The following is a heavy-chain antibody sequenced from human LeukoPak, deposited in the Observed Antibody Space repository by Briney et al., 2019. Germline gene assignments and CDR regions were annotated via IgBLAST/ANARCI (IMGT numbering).Heavy chain of an antibody. D-gene: IGHD5-18*01. Sequence: PGGSLRLSCAASGFTFSSYWMSWVRQAPGKGLEWVANIKQDGSEKYYVDSVKGRFTISRDNAKNSLYLQMNSLRAEDTAVYYCAREGYSYGYRYYYYYMDVWGKGTTVTVSS. V-gene: IGHV3-7*01. J-gene: IGHJ6*03. CDR1: GFTFSSYW. CDR2: IKQDGSEK. CDR3: AREGYSYGYRYYYYYMDV.